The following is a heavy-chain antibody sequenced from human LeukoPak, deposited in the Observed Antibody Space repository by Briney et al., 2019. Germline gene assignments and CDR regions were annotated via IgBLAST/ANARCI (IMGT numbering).Heavy chain of an antibody. CDR1: GXSFSAYY. CDR3: ARVSRLWWARDI. J-gene: IGHJ3*02. Sequence: SETLSLTCAVYGXSFSAYYRSWIRQPPGKGLEWIGEINHSGSTNYNPSLKSRVNISVDTSKNQSSLKLSSVTAADTAVYYCARVSRLWWARDIWGQGTMVTVSS. D-gene: IGHD2-21*01. CDR2: INHSGST. V-gene: IGHV4-34*01.